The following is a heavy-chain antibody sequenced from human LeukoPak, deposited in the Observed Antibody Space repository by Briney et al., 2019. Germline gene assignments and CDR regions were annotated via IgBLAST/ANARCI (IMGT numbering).Heavy chain of an antibody. Sequence: GASVKVSCKVSGYTLTELSMHWVRQAPGKGLEWMGGFDPEDGETIYAQKFQGRVTMTEDTSTDTAYMELSSLRSEDTAVYYCATDLIIAAAAPRILWGQGTLVTVSS. J-gene: IGHJ4*02. D-gene: IGHD6-13*01. CDR1: GYTLTELS. CDR2: FDPEDGET. V-gene: IGHV1-24*01. CDR3: ATDLIIAAAAPRIL.